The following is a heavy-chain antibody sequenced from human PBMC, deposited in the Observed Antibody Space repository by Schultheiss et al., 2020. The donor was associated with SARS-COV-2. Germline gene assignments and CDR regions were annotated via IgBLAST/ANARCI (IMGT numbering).Heavy chain of an antibody. CDR2: IYHSGST. D-gene: IGHD4-11*01. CDR1: GGSISSGGYS. CDR3: ARDGTVTWFDP. J-gene: IGHJ5*02. Sequence: SETLSLTFAVSGGSISSGGYSWSWIRQPPGKGLEWIGYIYHSGSTYYNPSLKSRVTISVDKSKNQFSLKLSSVTAEDTAVYYCARDGTVTWFDPWGQGTLVTVSS. V-gene: IGHV4-30-2*01.